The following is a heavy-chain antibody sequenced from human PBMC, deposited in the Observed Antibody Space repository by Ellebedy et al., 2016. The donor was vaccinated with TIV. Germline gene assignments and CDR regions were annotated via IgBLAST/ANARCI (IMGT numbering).Heavy chain of an antibody. V-gene: IGHV3-7*03. Sequence: PGGSLRLSCVTSGFTFSIYWMSWVRQAPGKGLEWVANTDHDGRVKFYVDSVEGRFTISRDNAKNSLYLQMNSLRAEDTAVYYCVHIVVVTATGYWGQGTLVTVSS. D-gene: IGHD2-21*02. J-gene: IGHJ4*02. CDR2: TDHDGRVK. CDR3: VHIVVVTATGY. CDR1: GFTFSIYW.